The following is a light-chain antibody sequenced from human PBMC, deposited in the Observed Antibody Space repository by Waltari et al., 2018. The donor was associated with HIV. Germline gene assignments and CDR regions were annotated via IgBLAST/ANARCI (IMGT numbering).Light chain of an antibody. CDR1: SAHIGRNY. CDR2: RNH. V-gene: IGLV1-47*01. CDR3: AAWDDGLSGVV. J-gene: IGLJ2*01. Sequence: SVLTQPPSASGTPGQRVTISCSVSSAHIGRNYGYCYQPLPGTAPKLLIERNHQRPSGVPYRFSGSKSGTSASLAVSGLRSDDEADYYCAAWDDGLSGVVFGGGTNLTVL.